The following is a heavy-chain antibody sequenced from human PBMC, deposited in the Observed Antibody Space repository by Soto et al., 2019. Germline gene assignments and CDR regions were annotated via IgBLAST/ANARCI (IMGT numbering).Heavy chain of an antibody. CDR3: ASGGSSLNFDS. D-gene: IGHD6-6*01. Sequence: EVQLVESGGGLVQPGGSLRLSCAASGFTFRSYWMQWVRQAPGKGLVWVSWINSDGSSTSYADSVKGRFTISRDNAKNTLYLLMNSLRAEDTAVYYCASGGSSLNFDSWGQGTLVTVSS. J-gene: IGHJ4*02. CDR1: GFTFRSYW. CDR2: INSDGSST. V-gene: IGHV3-74*01.